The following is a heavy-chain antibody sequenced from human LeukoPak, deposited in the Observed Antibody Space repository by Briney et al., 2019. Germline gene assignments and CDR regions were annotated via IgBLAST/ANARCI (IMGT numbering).Heavy chain of an antibody. Sequence: PGGSLRLSCAASGFTFSDYYMSWIRQAPGKGLEWVSGINWNGGSTGYADSVKGRFTISRDNAKNSLYLQMNSLRAEDTALYYCARALTGVSVRGVIFDYWGQGTLVTVSS. V-gene: IGHV3-20*04. CDR3: ARALTGVSVRGVIFDY. CDR1: GFTFSDYY. J-gene: IGHJ4*02. CDR2: INWNGGST. D-gene: IGHD3-10*01.